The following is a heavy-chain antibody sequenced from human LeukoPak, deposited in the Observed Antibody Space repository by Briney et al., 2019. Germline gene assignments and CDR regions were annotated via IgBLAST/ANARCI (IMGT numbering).Heavy chain of an antibody. CDR2: ISYDGSNK. CDR1: GFTFSSYG. Sequence: GGSLRLSCAASGFTFSSYGMHWVRQAPGKGLEWVAVISYDGSNKYYADSVRGRFTISRDNSKNTLYLQMNSLRAEDTAVYYCARGFHWRYSSSWLPRYYYYGMDVWGQGTTVTVSS. D-gene: IGHD6-13*01. V-gene: IGHV3-30*03. CDR3: ARGFHWRYSSSWLPRYYYYGMDV. J-gene: IGHJ6*02.